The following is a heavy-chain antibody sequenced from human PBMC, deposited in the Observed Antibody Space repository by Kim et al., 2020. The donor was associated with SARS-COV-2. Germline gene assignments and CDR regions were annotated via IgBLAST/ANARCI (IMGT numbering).Heavy chain of an antibody. D-gene: IGHD6-13*01. CDR3: ARAELRDIAAAANFDY. Sequence: GGSLRLSCAASGFTFSSYAMHWVRQAPGKGLEWVAVISYDGSNKYYADSVKGRFTISRDNSKNTLYLQMNSLRAEDTAVYYCARAELRDIAAAANFDYWGQGTLVTVSS. V-gene: IGHV3-30-3*01. CDR1: GFTFSSYA. CDR2: ISYDGSNK. J-gene: IGHJ4*02.